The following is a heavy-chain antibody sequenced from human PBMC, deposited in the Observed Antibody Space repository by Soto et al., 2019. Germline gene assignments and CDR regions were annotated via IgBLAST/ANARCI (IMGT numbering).Heavy chain of an antibody. J-gene: IGHJ6*02. Sequence: SETLSLTCTVSGGSISSGDYYWSWIRQPPGKGLEWTGYIYYSGSTYYNPSLKSRVTISVDTSKNQFSLKLSSVTAADTAVYYCARWYYYYYGMDVWGQGTTVTVSS. CDR1: GGSISSGDYY. V-gene: IGHV4-30-4*01. CDR2: IYYSGST. CDR3: ARWYYYYYGMDV.